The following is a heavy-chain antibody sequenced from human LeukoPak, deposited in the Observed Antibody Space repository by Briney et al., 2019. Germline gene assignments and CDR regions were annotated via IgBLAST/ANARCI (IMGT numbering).Heavy chain of an antibody. J-gene: IGHJ6*02. V-gene: IGHV4-34*01. CDR2: INHSGST. CDR1: GGSFSGYY. CDR3: ARHVAMVAPGPYYGMDV. Sequence: PSETLSLTCAVYGGSFSGYYWSWIRQPPGKGLEWIGEINHSGSTNYNPSLKSRVTISVDTSKNQFSLKLSSVTAADTAVYYCARHVAMVAPGPYYGMDVWGQGTTVTVSS. D-gene: IGHD5-18*01.